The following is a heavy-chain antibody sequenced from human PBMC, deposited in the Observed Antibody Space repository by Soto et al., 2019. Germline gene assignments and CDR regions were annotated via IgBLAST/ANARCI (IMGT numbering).Heavy chain of an antibody. V-gene: IGHV3-74*01. J-gene: IGHJ5*02. Sequence: PGGSLRLSCAASGFTFSSYWMHWVRQAPGKGLVWVSRINGDGSSTNYADSVKGRFTTSRDNAKNSLYLQMNSLRAEDTAVYYCARGAYLNWFDPWGQGTLVTVSS. CDR3: ARGAYLNWFDP. CDR2: INGDGSST. CDR1: GFTFSSYW.